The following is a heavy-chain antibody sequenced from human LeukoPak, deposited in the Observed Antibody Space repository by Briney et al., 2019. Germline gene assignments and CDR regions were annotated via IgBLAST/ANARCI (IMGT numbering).Heavy chain of an antibody. CDR1: GFTFSSYW. CDR2: INTDGSST. J-gene: IGHJ4*01. V-gene: IGHV3-74*01. D-gene: IGHD3-10*01. CDR3: ATFTMVRGVTYYFDY. Sequence: GRFLRLSCAASGFTFSSYWMHWVRQAPGKGLVWVSRINTDGSSTSYADSVKGRFTISRDNAKNTLYLQMNSLRAEDTAVYYCATFTMVRGVTYYFDYWGHGTLVTVSS.